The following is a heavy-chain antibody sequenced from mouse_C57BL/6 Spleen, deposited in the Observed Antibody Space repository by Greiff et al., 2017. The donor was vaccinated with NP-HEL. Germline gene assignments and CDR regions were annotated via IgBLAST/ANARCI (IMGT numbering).Heavy chain of an antibody. CDR2: IWRGGST. Sequence: QVQLQQSGPGLVQPSQSLSITCTVSGFSFTSYGVHWVRQSPGKGLEWLGVIWRGGSTDYNAAFMSRLGITKDNSKSQVFFKMNSLQADDTAIYFCAKKGTGDAMDYWGQGTSVTVSS. CDR1: GFSFTSYG. D-gene: IGHD4-1*01. V-gene: IGHV2-5*01. J-gene: IGHJ4*01. CDR3: AKKGTGDAMDY.